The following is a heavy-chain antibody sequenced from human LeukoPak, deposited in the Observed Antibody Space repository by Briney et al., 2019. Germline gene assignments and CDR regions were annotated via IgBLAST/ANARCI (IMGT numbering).Heavy chain of an antibody. CDR1: GYDFTAYT. J-gene: IGHJ4*02. V-gene: IGHV7-4-1*02. Sequence: ASVKVSCKASGYDFTAYTLNWVRQAPGQGLEWMGWINTRTANPTYAQGFVGRFVFSVDTSVNTAYLQISSLKAEDTAVYYCVRDRYMLHMVRGVMQGYWGQGTLVTVSS. CDR2: INTRTANP. CDR3: VRDRYMLHMVRGVMQGY. D-gene: IGHD3-10*01.